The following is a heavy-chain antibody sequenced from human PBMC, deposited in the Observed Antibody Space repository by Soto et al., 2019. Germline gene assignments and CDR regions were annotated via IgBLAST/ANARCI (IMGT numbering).Heavy chain of an antibody. J-gene: IGHJ6*03. CDR2: IYYSGST. CDR3: ASNPCSSTSCYVRSGYYYMDV. V-gene: IGHV4-39*01. Sequence: SETLSLTCTVSGGSISSSSYYWGWIRQPPGKGLEWIGSIYYSGSTYYNPSLKSRVTISVDTSKNQFSLKLSSVTAANTAVYYCASNPCSSTSCYVRSGYYYMDVWGKGTTVTVSS. CDR1: GGSISSSSYY. D-gene: IGHD2-2*01.